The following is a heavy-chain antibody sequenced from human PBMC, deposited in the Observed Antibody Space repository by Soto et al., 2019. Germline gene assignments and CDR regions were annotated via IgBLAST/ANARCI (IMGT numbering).Heavy chain of an antibody. CDR1: GGTFSSYT. J-gene: IGHJ5*02. D-gene: IGHD3-16*02. CDR3: AIKGLPLGELSSNGWFDP. V-gene: IGHV1-69*02. CDR2: IIPILGIA. Sequence: QVQLVQSGAEVKKPGSSVKVSCKASGGTFSSYTISWVRQAPGQGLEWMGRIIPILGIANYAQKFQGRVTITADKTTSTAYMELSSLRSEVTAVYYCAIKGLPLGELSSNGWFDPWGQVTLVTVSS.